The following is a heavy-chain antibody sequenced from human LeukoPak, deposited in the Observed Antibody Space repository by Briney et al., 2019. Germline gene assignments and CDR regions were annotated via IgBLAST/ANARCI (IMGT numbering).Heavy chain of an antibody. Sequence: GRSLRLSCAASGFTFSSYGIHRVRQAPGKGLEWVAVIWSDGSNKYYTDFVKGRFTISRDNSKNTLYLQMNSLRVEDTAVYYCARDAPNPDYWGQGTLVTVSS. J-gene: IGHJ4*02. CDR2: IWSDGSNK. V-gene: IGHV3-33*01. CDR3: ARDAPNPDY. CDR1: GFTFSSYG.